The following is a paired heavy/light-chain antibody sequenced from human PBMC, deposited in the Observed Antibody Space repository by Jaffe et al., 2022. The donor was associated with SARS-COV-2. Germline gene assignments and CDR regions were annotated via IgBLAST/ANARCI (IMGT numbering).Heavy chain of an antibody. Sequence: QVQLQESGPGLVKPSETLSLTCTVSGGSINSYYWSWIRQPPGKGLEWIGYIFYTGSTNFNPSLKSRVTISLDTSKNQFSLKLASVTAADTAVYYCARVPGDTSFDYWGQGTLVTVSS. J-gene: IGHJ4*02. CDR1: GGSINSYY. D-gene: IGHD1-26*01. CDR2: IFYTGST. V-gene: IGHV4-59*01. CDR3: ARVPGDTSFDY.
Light chain of an antibody. J-gene: IGLJ2*01. CDR1: TGAVTSGYY. V-gene: IGLV7-43*01. Sequence: QTVVTQEPSLTVSPGGTVTLTCASSTGAVTSGYYPNWYQQKPGQEPRALIYSTSNKHSWTPARFSGSLLGGKAALTLSGVQPEDEAEYYCLLYFGGAPVFGGGTRLTVL. CDR3: LLYFGGAPV. CDR2: STS.